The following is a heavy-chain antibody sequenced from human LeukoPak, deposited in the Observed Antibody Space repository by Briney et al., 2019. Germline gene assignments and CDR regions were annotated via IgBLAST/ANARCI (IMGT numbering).Heavy chain of an antibody. D-gene: IGHD1-7*01. Sequence: GGSLRLSCAASGFTFSSYAMTWVRQAPGKGLEWVSAISGSGGGTDYADSVKGRFTISRDNAKNSLFLHMNSLRAEDTALYYCARENFADLFDFWGQGALVTVSS. CDR1: GFTFSSYA. J-gene: IGHJ4*02. CDR2: ISGSGGGT. CDR3: ARENFADLFDF. V-gene: IGHV3-23*01.